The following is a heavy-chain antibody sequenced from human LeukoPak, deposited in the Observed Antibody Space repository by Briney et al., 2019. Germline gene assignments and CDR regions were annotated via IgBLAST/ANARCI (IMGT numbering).Heavy chain of an antibody. CDR1: GYTFTGYY. J-gene: IGHJ5*02. D-gene: IGHD1-26*01. CDR3: ARAGARGRPNWFDP. V-gene: IGHV1-2*02. CDR2: INPNSGGT. Sequence: ASVKVSCKASGYTFTGYYMHWVRQAPGHGLEWMGWINPNSGGTNYAQNFQGRVTMTRDTSISTAYMELSRLRSDDTAVYYCARAGARGRPNWFDPWGQGTLVTVSS.